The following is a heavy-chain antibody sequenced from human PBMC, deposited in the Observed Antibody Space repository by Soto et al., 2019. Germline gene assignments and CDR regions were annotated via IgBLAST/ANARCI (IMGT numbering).Heavy chain of an antibody. CDR3: APDKGREPIGGEHFFGIGV. J-gene: IGHJ6*02. D-gene: IGHD3-10*01. V-gene: IGHV1-69*12. CDR1: GGTFGNSA. CDR2: IIPIFPTP. Sequence: QVQLVQSGAEVKKPGSSVTVSCKASGGTFGNSAISWVRQAPGQGLEWMGGIIPIFPTPDYAQKFQGRVTSTADQSSRQAHKEVNRLRSGDTGVYYWAPDKGREPIGGEHFFGIGVRGQGTTVTVSS.